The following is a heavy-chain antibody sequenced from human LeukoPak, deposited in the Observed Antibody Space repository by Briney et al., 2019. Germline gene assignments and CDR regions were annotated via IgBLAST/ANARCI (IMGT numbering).Heavy chain of an antibody. CDR2: INHSGTT. J-gene: IGHJ6*03. D-gene: IGHD3-22*01. Sequence: SETLSLTCAVYGGSFSGYFWSWIRQPPGKGLEWIGEINHSGTTNYNPSLKSRVTISVDTSKNQFYLKLSSVTAADTAVYYCAREGHYYDSSGYYSNYYYYYMDVWGKGTTVTVSS. CDR3: AREGHYYDSSGYYSNYYYYYMDV. V-gene: IGHV4-34*01. CDR1: GGSFSGYF.